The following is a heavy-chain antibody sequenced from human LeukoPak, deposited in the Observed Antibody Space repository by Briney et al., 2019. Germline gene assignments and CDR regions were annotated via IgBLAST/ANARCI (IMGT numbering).Heavy chain of an antibody. CDR3: TRRNPGFYMDV. D-gene: IGHD7-27*01. V-gene: IGHV3-48*04. Sequence: GGSLRLSCVVSGFTLSSYTMNWVRQAPGKGQEWVSCISTSGSTIYYADSVKGRFTISRDNAKNSLYLQMSSLRAEDTAVYYCTRRNPGFYMDVWGRGTTVTVPS. CDR1: GFTLSSYT. J-gene: IGHJ6*02. CDR2: ISTSGSTI.